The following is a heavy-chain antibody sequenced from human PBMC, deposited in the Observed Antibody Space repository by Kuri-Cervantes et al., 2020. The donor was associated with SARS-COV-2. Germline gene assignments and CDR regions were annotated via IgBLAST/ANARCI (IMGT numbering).Heavy chain of an antibody. J-gene: IGHJ6*03. Sequence: GGSLRLSCAASGFTFSGYNINWVRQAPGKGLEWVAFIRYDGSNKYYADSVKGRFTISRDNSKNTLYLQMNSLRAEDTAVYYCARDTRYYDFWSGYVSSENFSRSHYYYYMDVWGKGTTVTVSS. D-gene: IGHD3-3*01. CDR3: ARDTRYYDFWSGYVSSENFSRSHYYYYMDV. CDR1: GFTFSGYN. CDR2: IRYDGSNK. V-gene: IGHV3-30*02.